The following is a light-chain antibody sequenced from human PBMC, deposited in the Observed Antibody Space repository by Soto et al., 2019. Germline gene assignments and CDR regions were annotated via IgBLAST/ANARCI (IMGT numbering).Light chain of an antibody. Sequence: DIQMPQSPSSLSASVGDRVTITCRASLTIGDSLSWFQQKSGKPPTLLIYGASALQSGVPARFSGSGSGTDFTLTISNMQREDFATYYWLQNYNLPRTGGQGTKV. CDR2: GAS. V-gene: IGKV1-39*01. J-gene: IGKJ1*01. CDR3: LQNYNLPRT. CDR1: LTIGDS.